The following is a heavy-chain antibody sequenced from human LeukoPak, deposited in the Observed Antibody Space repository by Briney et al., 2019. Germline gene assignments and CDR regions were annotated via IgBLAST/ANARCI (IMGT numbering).Heavy chain of an antibody. CDR1: GGSISSYY. CDR3: AREAGLRYDSSGYYYLFDY. Sequence: SETLSLTCTVSGGSISSYYWSWIRQPPGKGLEWIGYIYYSGSTNYNPSLKSRVTISVDTSKNQFSLKLSSVTAADTAVYYCAREAGLRYDSSGYYYLFDYWGQGTLVTVSS. D-gene: IGHD3-22*01. CDR2: IYYSGST. J-gene: IGHJ4*02. V-gene: IGHV4-59*01.